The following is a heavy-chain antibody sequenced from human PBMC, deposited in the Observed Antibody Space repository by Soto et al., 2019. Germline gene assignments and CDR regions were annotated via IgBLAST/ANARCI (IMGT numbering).Heavy chain of an antibody. CDR2: ISGDGINT. Sequence: QIQLVESGGDVVQPGKSLRLSCAASGFTFGFFGMHWVRQAPGKGLEWVAFISGDGINTQYADSVRGRFTLSRDYSKKTIDLQTDILRYENTSLYYCTRVNLSGDFDSWGQGTLVTVSS. V-gene: IGHV3-30*03. J-gene: IGHJ4*01. CDR1: GFTFGFFG. CDR3: TRVNLSGDFDS. D-gene: IGHD6-25*01.